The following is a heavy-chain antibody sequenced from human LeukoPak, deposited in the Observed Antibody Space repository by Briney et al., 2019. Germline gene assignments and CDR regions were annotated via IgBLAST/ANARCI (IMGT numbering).Heavy chain of an antibody. CDR3: ARGGLLWFGELLSGGYFDY. J-gene: IGHJ4*02. CDR2: INPSGGST. V-gene: IGHV1-46*01. D-gene: IGHD3-10*01. Sequence: ASVKVSCKASGYTFTSYYMHWVRQAPGQGLEWMGIINPSGGSTSYAQKFQGRVTMTRDTSTSTVYMELSSLRSEDTAVYYCARGGLLWFGELLSGGYFDYWGQGTLVTVSS. CDR1: GYTFTSYY.